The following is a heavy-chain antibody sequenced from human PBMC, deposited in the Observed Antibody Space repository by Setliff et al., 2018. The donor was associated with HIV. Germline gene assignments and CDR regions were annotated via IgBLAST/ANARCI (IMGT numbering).Heavy chain of an antibody. D-gene: IGHD3-9*01. CDR3: ARLGRTGLTTRFLDS. Sequence: ASVKVSCKASGYAFTGYFLHWVRQAPGQGLEWMGRINPHNAAADYSQIFQGRVTMTRDTSIGTVYLELSRLKFNDTAVYYCARLGRTGLTTRFLDSWGQGTLVTVSS. CDR2: INPHNAAA. V-gene: IGHV1-2*06. CDR1: GYAFTGYF. J-gene: IGHJ4*02.